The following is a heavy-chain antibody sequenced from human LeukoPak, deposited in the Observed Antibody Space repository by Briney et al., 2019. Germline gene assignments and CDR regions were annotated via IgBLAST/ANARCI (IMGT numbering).Heavy chain of an antibody. J-gene: IGHJ4*02. Sequence: QPGRSLRLSCAASGFTFSSYAMHWVRQAPGKGLEWVAVISYDGSNKYYADSVKGRFTISRDNSKNTLYLQMNSLRAEDTAVYYCANLRLRGYWGQGTLVTVSS. CDR3: ANLRLRGY. V-gene: IGHV3-30-3*01. CDR1: GFTFSSYA. CDR2: ISYDGSNK. D-gene: IGHD4-17*01.